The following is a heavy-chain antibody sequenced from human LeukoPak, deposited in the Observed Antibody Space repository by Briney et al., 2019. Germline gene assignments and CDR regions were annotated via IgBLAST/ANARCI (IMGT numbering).Heavy chain of an antibody. Sequence: GGSLRLSCEGSGFIFSNYWMSWVRQAPGKGLEWVSYISTSNSYIYYADSVKGRFTISRDNPKNSLFLQMNGLRAEDTAVYYCARGVSYFDYWGQGTLVTVSS. CDR2: ISTSNSYI. V-gene: IGHV3-21*01. D-gene: IGHD3-22*01. J-gene: IGHJ4*02. CDR1: GFIFSNYW. CDR3: ARGVSYFDY.